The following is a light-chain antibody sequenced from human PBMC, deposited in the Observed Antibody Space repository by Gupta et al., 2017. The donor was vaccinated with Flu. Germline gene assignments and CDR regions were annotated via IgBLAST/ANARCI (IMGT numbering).Light chain of an antibody. CDR2: TSN. J-gene: IGLJ3*02. Sequence: FPQRPGQAPWAPIYTSNKKHSSTPAHFSGSLLGGKAALTLSGVQPEDEAEYYCLLYYSAAPLGVFGGGTKLTVL. CDR3: LLYYSAAPLGV. V-gene: IGLV7-43*01.